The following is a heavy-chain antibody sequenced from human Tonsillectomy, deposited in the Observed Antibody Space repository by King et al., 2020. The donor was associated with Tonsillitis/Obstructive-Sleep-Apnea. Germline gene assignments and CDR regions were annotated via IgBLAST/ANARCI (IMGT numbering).Heavy chain of an antibody. D-gene: IGHD3-10*01. CDR3: ARVVVYGYGSGERYYYMDV. CDR2: INAYNGNR. V-gene: IGHV1-18*01. Sequence: QVQLVESGPEVKKPGASVRLSCKASGYTFTSYGISWVRQAPGQGLEWMGWINAYNGNRNYAQKLQVRVTMTTDTSTSTAYMELRSLRFDDTAVYYCARVVVYGYGSGERYYYMDVWGKGTTVTVSS. J-gene: IGHJ6*03. CDR1: GYTFTSYG.